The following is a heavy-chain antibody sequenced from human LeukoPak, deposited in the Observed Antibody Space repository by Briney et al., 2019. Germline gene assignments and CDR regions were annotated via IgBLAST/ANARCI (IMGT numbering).Heavy chain of an antibody. J-gene: IGHJ5*02. Sequence: ASVKLSCTASGGTFSSYAIRWVRQAPGQGLEWMGGIITIFGTANYAQKFQGRVTITTDESTSTAYMELSSVRSEDTAVYYCARADWELNWFDPWGQGTLVTVSS. D-gene: IGHD1-26*01. CDR1: GGTFSSYA. CDR3: ARADWELNWFDP. CDR2: IITIFGTA. V-gene: IGHV1-69*05.